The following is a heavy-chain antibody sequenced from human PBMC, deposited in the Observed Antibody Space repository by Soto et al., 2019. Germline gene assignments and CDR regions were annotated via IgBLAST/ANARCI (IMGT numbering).Heavy chain of an antibody. V-gene: IGHV1-3*01. J-gene: IGHJ5*02. CDR1: GYTFTSYA. CDR3: ARAAASSGWYNWFDP. Sequence: EASVKVSCKASGYTFTSYAMHWVRQAPGQRLEWMGWINAGNGNTKYSQKFQGRVTITRDTSASTAYMELSSLRSEDTAVYYCARAAASSGWYNWFDPWGQGTLVTVSS. CDR2: INAGNGNT. D-gene: IGHD6-19*01.